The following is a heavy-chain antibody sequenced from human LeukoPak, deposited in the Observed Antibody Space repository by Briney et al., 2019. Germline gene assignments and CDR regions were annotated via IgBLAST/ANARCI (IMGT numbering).Heavy chain of an antibody. CDR1: GFTFSNAW. Sequence: GGSLRLSCAASGFTFSNAWMSWVRQAPGKGLEWVANIKQDGSEKYYVDSVKGRFTISRDNAKNSLYLQMNSLRAEDTAVYYCAGSPPYYYYDSSGYYPSYYFDYWGQGTLVTVSS. CDR2: IKQDGSEK. CDR3: AGSPPYYYYDSSGYYPSYYFDY. V-gene: IGHV3-7*01. D-gene: IGHD3-22*01. J-gene: IGHJ4*02.